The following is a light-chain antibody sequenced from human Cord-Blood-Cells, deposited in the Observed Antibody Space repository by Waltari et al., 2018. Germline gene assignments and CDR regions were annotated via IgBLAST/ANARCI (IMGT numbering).Light chain of an antibody. CDR1: RSDVGGYDY. J-gene: IGLJ2*01. CDR2: DVS. Sequence: QSALTQPASVSGSPGQSITISCTGTRSDVGGYDYVSWYQQYPSKAPKLMIYDVSNRPSGVSNRFSGSKSGNTASLTISGLQAEDEADYYCSSYTSSSTLVFGGGTKLTVL. V-gene: IGLV2-14*01. CDR3: SSYTSSSTLV.